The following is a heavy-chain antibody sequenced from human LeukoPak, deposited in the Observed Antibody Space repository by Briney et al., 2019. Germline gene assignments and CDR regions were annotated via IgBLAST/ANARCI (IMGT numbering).Heavy chain of an antibody. CDR3: ARSEEDYDILTGYYLASGMDV. Sequence: SETLSLTCTVSGGSISSYYWSWIRQPPGKGLEWIGYIYYSGSTNYNPSLKSRVTIPVDTSKNQFSLKLSSVTAADTAVYYCARSEEDYDILTGYYLASGMDVWGKGTTVTVSS. CDR1: GGSISSYY. D-gene: IGHD3-9*01. CDR2: IYYSGST. J-gene: IGHJ6*04. V-gene: IGHV4-59*01.